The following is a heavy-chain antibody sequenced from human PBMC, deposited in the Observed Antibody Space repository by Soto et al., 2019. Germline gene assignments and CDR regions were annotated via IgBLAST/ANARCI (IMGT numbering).Heavy chain of an antibody. D-gene: IGHD6-13*01. Sequence: QVQLVQSGAEVKKPGSSVKVSCKASGGTFNVYTIIWVRQAPGQGLEWMGRIIPMLAITNYAQRFQGRVTLTADTSTTTAYTALSSLKSLETAVYYCALGSWSGETFDIWGKGTLVTVSS. CDR1: GGTFNVYT. J-gene: IGHJ3*02. CDR3: ALGSWSGETFDI. CDR2: IIPMLAIT. V-gene: IGHV1-69*02.